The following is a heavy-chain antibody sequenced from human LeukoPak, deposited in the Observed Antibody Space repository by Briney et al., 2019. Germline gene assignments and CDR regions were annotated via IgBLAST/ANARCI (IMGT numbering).Heavy chain of an antibody. D-gene: IGHD6-19*01. V-gene: IGHV3-11*04. CDR2: ISSAGYTV. CDR1: GFTFSDYY. Sequence: GGSLRLSCAASGFTFSDYYMSWVRQAPGQGLEWISYISSAGYTVDYADSVKGRFTISRDNAKNSLYLQMNSLRAEDTAVYYCACQSNSGWYGYWRQGTLVTVSS. J-gene: IGHJ4*02. CDR3: ACQSNSGWYGY.